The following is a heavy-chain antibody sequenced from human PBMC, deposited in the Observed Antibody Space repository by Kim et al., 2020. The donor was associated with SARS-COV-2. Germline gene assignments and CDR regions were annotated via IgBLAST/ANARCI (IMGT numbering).Heavy chain of an antibody. V-gene: IGHV4-59*01. CDR3: ARGPGDLRYFDYLSSYYV. CDR2: IYYSGST. CDR1: GGSISSYY. J-gene: IGHJ6*01. D-gene: IGHD3-9*01. Sequence: SETLPPTCTVSGGSISSYYWSWIRQPPGKGLEWIGYIYYSGSTNYNPSLKSRVTISVDTSKNQFSLKLSSVTAADTAVYYCARGPGDLRYFDYLSSYYV.